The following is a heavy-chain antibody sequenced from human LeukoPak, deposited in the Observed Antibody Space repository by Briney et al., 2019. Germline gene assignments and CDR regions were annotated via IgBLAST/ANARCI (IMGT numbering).Heavy chain of an antibody. Sequence: SGTLSLTCAVYGGSFSGYYWSWIRQPPGKGLEWIGEINHSGSTNYNPSLKSRVTISVDTSKNQFSLKLSSVAAADTAVYYCASFLTAGRYYYGMDVWGQGTTVTVSS. V-gene: IGHV4-34*01. CDR2: INHSGST. J-gene: IGHJ6*02. D-gene: IGHD6-19*01. CDR1: GGSFSGYY. CDR3: ASFLTAGRYYYGMDV.